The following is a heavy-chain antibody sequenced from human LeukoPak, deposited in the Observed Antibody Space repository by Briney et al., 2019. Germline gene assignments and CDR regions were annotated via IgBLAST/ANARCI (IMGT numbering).Heavy chain of an antibody. CDR2: IKQDGSEK. Sequence: GGSLRLSCAASGFTFSSYWMSWVRQAPGKGLERVANIKQDGSEKYYVDSVKGRFTISRDNAKNSLYLQMNSLRAEDTAVYYCARVAPTGAFDIWGQGTMVTVSS. CDR3: ARVAPTGAFDI. V-gene: IGHV3-7*01. CDR1: GFTFSSYW. J-gene: IGHJ3*02.